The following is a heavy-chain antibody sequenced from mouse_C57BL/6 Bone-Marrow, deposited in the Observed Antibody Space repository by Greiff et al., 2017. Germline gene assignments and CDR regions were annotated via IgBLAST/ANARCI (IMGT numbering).Heavy chain of an antibody. CDR3: TRGYYEGDY. V-gene: IGHV1-15*01. CDR1: GYTFTDYE. J-gene: IGHJ2*01. D-gene: IGHD2-4*01. CDR2: IDPETGGT. Sequence: VQLVESGAELVRPGASVTLSCKASGYTFTDYEMHWVKQTPVHGLEWIGAIDPETGGTAYNQKFKGKAILTADKSSSTAYMELRSLTSEDSAVYYCTRGYYEGDYWGQGTTLTVSS.